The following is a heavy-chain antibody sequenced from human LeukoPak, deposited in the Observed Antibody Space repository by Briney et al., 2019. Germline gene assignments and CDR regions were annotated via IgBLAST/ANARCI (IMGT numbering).Heavy chain of an antibody. Sequence: ASVKVSCKASGYTFTSYYMHWVRQAPGQGLEWMGIINPSGGSTSYAQKFQGRVTTTRDTSTSTVYMELSSLRSEDTAVYYCARGVFGCSSTSCYLSAYYYYYMDVWGKGTTVTISS. V-gene: IGHV1-46*01. D-gene: IGHD2-2*01. CDR2: INPSGGST. CDR3: ARGVFGCSSTSCYLSAYYYYYMDV. CDR1: GYTFTSYY. J-gene: IGHJ6*03.